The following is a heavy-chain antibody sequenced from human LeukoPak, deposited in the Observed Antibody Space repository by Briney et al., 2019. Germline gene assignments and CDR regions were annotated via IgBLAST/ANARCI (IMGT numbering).Heavy chain of an antibody. CDR1: GYTLTGYY. CDR2: MNPNSGGT. CDR3: ASRYYYDSSGYYHYYYGMDV. Sequence: ASVKVSCKASGYTLTGYYMHWVRQAPGQGLEWMGWMNPNSGGTKYAQKFQGRVTMTRDTSISTAYMELSRLRSDDTAMYYCASRYYYDSSGYYHYYYGMDVWGQGTTVTVSS. J-gene: IGHJ6*02. V-gene: IGHV1-2*02. D-gene: IGHD3-22*01.